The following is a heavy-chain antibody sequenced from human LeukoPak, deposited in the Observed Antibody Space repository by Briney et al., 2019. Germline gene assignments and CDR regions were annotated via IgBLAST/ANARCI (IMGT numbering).Heavy chain of an antibody. J-gene: IGHJ5*02. CDR2: IYYSGST. Sequence: SETLSLTCTVSGGSISSYYWGWIRQPPGKGLEWIGYIYYSGSTNYNPSLKSRVTISVDTSKNQFSLKLSSVTAADTAVYYCARRGSSRANWFDPWGQGTLVTVSS. V-gene: IGHV4-59*08. D-gene: IGHD1-26*01. CDR1: GGSISSYY. CDR3: ARRGSSRANWFDP.